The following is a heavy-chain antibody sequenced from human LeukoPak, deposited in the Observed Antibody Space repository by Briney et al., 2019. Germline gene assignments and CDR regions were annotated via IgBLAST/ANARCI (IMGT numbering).Heavy chain of an antibody. CDR1: GGSISNYY. V-gene: IGHV4-59*08. D-gene: IGHD5-12*01. Sequence: PSETLSLTCTVSGGSISNYYWSWIRQPPGKGLEWIGYISYSGSANYNPSLKSRVTMSVDTSKNQFSLKLSSVTAADTAVYYCARGGWGTYSGYDYYYYGMDVWGQGTTVTVSS. CDR3: ARGGWGTYSGYDYYYYGMDV. J-gene: IGHJ6*02. CDR2: ISYSGSA.